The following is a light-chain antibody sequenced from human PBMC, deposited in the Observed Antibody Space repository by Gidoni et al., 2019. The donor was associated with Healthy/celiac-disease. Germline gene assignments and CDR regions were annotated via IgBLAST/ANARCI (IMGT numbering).Light chain of an antibody. CDR2: KES. CDR3: QQYNSYSYT. J-gene: IGKJ2*01. CDR1: QSISSW. V-gene: IGKV1-5*03. Sequence: DIQMTQSPSTLSASVGDRVTITCRASQSISSWLAWYQQKPGKAPKLLIYKESSLESGVTSRFSGSGSGTEFTLTISSLQPDDFATYYCQQYNSYSYTFGQGTKLEIK.